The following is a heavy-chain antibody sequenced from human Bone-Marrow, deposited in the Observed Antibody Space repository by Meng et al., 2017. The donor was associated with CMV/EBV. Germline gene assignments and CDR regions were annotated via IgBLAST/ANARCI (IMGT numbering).Heavy chain of an antibody. D-gene: IGHD2-21*01. J-gene: IGHJ4*01. CDR2: IKKDGSEK. Sequence: GESLKISCAASGFTFSSYWMSWVRQAPGKGLEWVANIKKDGSEKYYVDSVKGRFIISRDNAKNSLYLQMNSLRAEDTAVYYCAKGPAYCGGDCYNDWGHGSLV. V-gene: IGHV3-7*01. CDR1: GFTFSSYW. CDR3: AKGPAYCGGDCYND.